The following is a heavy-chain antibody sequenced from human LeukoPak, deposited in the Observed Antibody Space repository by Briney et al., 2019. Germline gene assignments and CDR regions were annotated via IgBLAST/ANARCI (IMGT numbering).Heavy chain of an antibody. CDR2: IWYDGSNK. CDR1: GFTFSSYA. Sequence: PGGSLRLSCAASGFTFSSYAMSWVRQAPGKGLEWVAVIWYDGSNKYYADSVKGRFTISRDNSKNTLYLQMNSLRAEDTAVYYCAREEAAAGYYYYGMDVWGQGTTVTVSS. CDR3: AREEAAAGYYYYGMDV. V-gene: IGHV3-33*08. D-gene: IGHD6-13*01. J-gene: IGHJ6*02.